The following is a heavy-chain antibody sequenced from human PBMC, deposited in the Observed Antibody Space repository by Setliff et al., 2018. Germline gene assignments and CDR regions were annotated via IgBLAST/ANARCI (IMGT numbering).Heavy chain of an antibody. D-gene: IGHD1-26*01. CDR1: GFIFSNYA. Sequence: GGSLRLSCEASGFIFSNYAMDWVRQAPGKGLEWVAGLSPDGKAIQYADSVKGRFAISRDNSKRTRDLQMNNLRDEDTAVYFCARDGSVSGVDEYFDYWGQGTLVTVSS. V-gene: IGHV3-23*01. J-gene: IGHJ4*02. CDR3: ARDGSVSGVDEYFDY. CDR2: LSPDGKAI.